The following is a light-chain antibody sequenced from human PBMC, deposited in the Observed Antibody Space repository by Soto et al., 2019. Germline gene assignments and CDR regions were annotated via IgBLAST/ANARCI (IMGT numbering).Light chain of an antibody. V-gene: IGLV2-8*01. CDR3: TSYAGSNNRV. J-gene: IGLJ1*01. CDR2: QVT. Sequence: QSALTQPPSASGSPGQSVTISCTGTSSDVGRYNYVSWYQQHPGKAPKLMIYQVTQRPSGVPDRFSGSKSGNTASLTVSGLQAEDEADYYCTSYAGSNNRVFGTGTKLTVL. CDR1: SSDVGRYNY.